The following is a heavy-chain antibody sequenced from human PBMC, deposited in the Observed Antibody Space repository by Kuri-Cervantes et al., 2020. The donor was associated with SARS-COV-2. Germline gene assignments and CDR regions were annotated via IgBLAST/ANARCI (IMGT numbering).Heavy chain of an antibody. CDR3: AKDRVGVQDF. Sequence: GESLKISCAASGFNFNRTDMHWVRQAPGKGLEWVAVISHDGKNKKCIASGKGRFTISRDNSQNTLYLHMKSLRSEDTAMYYCAKDRVGVQDFWGQGTLVTVSS. V-gene: IGHV3-30*18. CDR2: ISHDGKNK. D-gene: IGHD2-21*01. CDR1: GFNFNRTD. J-gene: IGHJ4*02.